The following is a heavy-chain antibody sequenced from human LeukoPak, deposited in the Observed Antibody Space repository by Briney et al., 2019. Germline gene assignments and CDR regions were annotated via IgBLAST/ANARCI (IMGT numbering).Heavy chain of an antibody. CDR1: GGTFSSYA. D-gene: IGHD3-3*01. V-gene: IGHV1-69*01. CDR2: IIPIFGTA. Sequence: PGSSVKVSCKASGGTFSSYAISWVRQAPGQGLEWMGGIIPIFGTANYAQKFQGRVTITADESTSTAYMELSSLRSEDTAVYYCARDTIFGVVRQFGWFDPWGQGTLVTVSS. J-gene: IGHJ5*02. CDR3: ARDTIFGVVRQFGWFDP.